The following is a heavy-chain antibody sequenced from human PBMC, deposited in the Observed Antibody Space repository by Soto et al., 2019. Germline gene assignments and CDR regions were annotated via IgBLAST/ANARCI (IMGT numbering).Heavy chain of an antibody. V-gene: IGHV3-48*03. CDR2: ISSSGSTI. CDR3: ARPKYYYDSSGYLYYFDY. CDR1: GFTFSSYE. Sequence: GWSLRLSCAASGFTFSSYEMNWVRQAPGKGLEWVSYISSSGSTIYYADSVKGRFTISRDNAKNSLYLQMNSLRAEDTAVYYCARPKYYYDSSGYLYYFDYWGQGTLVTVSS. D-gene: IGHD3-22*01. J-gene: IGHJ4*02.